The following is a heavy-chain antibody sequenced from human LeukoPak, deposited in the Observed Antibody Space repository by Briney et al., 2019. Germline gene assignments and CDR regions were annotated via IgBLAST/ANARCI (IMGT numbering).Heavy chain of an antibody. CDR1: GFSVSIKF. V-gene: IGHV3-53*01. D-gene: IGHD3-10*01. CDR3: ARVGDHYHWYLDL. J-gene: IGHJ2*01. CDR2: IYSGADT. Sequence: GGSLTLSCAASGFSVSIKFMNWVRQAPGKGLEWVSIIYSGADTYYADSVKGRFTISRDTSTNTLFLHMNSVRVEDTAVYYCARVGDHYHWYLDLWGRGTLVSVSS.